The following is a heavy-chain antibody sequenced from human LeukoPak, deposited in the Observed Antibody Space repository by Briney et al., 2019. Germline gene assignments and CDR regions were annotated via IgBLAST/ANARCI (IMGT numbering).Heavy chain of an antibody. CDR1: GGSISSYY. CDR2: IYTSGGT. Sequence: SETLSLTCTVSGGSISSYYWSWIRQPAGKGLEWIGRIYTSGGTNYNPSLKSRVTMSVDTSKNQFSLKLSSVTAADTAVYYCARVEAAAGSNWFDPWGQGTLVTVSS. V-gene: IGHV4-4*07. CDR3: ARVEAAAGSNWFDP. J-gene: IGHJ5*02. D-gene: IGHD6-13*01.